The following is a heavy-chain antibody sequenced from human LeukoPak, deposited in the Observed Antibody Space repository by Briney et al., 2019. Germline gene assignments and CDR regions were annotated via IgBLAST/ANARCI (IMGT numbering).Heavy chain of an antibody. V-gene: IGHV3-49*03. J-gene: IGHJ4*02. CDR2: IRSKAYGGTT. D-gene: IGHD1-26*01. Sequence: GGSLRLSCTASGFTFGDYAMSWFRQAPGKGLEWVGFIRSKAYGGTTEYAASVKGRFTISRDDSKSIAYLQMNSLKTEDTAVYYCTRDPPYTGIVGATRFDYWGQGTLVTVSS. CDR3: TRDPPYTGIVGATRFDY. CDR1: GFTFGDYA.